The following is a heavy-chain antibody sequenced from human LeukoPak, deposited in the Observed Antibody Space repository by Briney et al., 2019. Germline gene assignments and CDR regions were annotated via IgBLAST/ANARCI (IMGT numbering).Heavy chain of an antibody. CDR1: GGSISSYY. V-gene: IGHV4-4*07. CDR2: IYTSGST. CDR3: ARDLAVVVPAAIHYYMDV. Sequence: PSETLSLTCTVSGGSISSYYWSWIRQPAGKGLEWIGRIYTSGSTNYNPSLKSRVTMSVDTSKNQFSLKLSSVTAADTAVYYCARDLAVVVPAAIHYYMDVWGKGTPVTVSS. D-gene: IGHD2-2*02. J-gene: IGHJ6*03.